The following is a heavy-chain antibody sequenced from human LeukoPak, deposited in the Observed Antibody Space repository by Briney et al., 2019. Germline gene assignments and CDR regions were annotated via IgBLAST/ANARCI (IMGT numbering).Heavy chain of an antibody. CDR1: GGSISSSSYY. J-gene: IGHJ5*02. CDR2: IYYSGST. Sequence: SETLSLTCTVSGGSISSSSYYWGWIRQPPGKGLEWIGSIYYSGSTNYNPSLKSRVTISVDTSKNQFSLKLSSVTAADTAVYYCARASGRFNWFDPWGQGTLVTVSS. V-gene: IGHV4-39*07. CDR3: ARASGRFNWFDP. D-gene: IGHD6-25*01.